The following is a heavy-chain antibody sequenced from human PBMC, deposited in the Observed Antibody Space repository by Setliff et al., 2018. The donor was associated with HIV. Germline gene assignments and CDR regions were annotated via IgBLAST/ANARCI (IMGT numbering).Heavy chain of an antibody. CDR2: INTHSGYT. Sequence: ASVKVSCKASGYTFNNYGISWVRQAPGQGLEWMGWINTHSGYTNYAQNVQGRVTVTMDTSTSTAYMELRSLKSDDTAVYYCARGKTWLRFLDFWGQGTLVTVSS. V-gene: IGHV1-18*01. CDR1: GYTFNNYG. J-gene: IGHJ4*02. D-gene: IGHD5-12*01. CDR3: ARGKTWLRFLDF.